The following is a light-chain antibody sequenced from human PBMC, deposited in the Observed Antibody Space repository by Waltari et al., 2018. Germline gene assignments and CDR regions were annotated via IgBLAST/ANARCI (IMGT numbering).Light chain of an antibody. CDR1: QGTNNY. J-gene: IGKJ5*01. V-gene: IGKV1-9*01. CDR2: GTS. Sequence: DIQLTQSPSFLSASVGDRVTITCRASQGTNNYLAWYQQKPGKAPNLLIYGTSTLQSGVPSRLSGSQSGTEFTLTISSLQPEDFATYYCQQFKSFLFTFGQGTRLDIK. CDR3: QQFKSFLFT.